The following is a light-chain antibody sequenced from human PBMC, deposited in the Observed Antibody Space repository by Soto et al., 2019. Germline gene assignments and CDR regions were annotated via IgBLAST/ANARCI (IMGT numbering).Light chain of an antibody. CDR3: SSYTNSDTWV. CDR2: EVT. Sequence: QSVLTQPASVSGSPGQSITISCTGTSSDVGGYNYVSWYQQHPGQVPKLTIYEVTNRPSGVSSRFSGSKSGNTASLTISGLQAEDDADYYCSSYTNSDTWVFGGGTKVTVL. V-gene: IGLV2-14*01. J-gene: IGLJ3*02. CDR1: SSDVGGYNY.